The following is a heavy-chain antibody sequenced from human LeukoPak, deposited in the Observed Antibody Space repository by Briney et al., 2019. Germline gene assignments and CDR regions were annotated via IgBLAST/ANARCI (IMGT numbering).Heavy chain of an antibody. CDR2: INHSGST. CDR1: GGSFSGYY. Sequence: SETLSLTCAVYGGSFSGYYWSWIRQPPGKGLEWIGEINHSGSTNYNPSLKSRVTISLDTSKNQFSLKLSSVTAADTAVYYCARVLAGTTTDHWGQGTLVTVSS. J-gene: IGHJ4*02. CDR3: ARVLAGTTTDH. D-gene: IGHD1-14*01. V-gene: IGHV4-34*01.